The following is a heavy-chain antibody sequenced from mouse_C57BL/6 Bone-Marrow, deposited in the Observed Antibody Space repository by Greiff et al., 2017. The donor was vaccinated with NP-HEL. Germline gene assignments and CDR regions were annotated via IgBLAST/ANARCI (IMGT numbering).Heavy chain of an antibody. J-gene: IGHJ1*03. Sequence: QVQLKQSGAELVKPGASVKVSCKASGYTFTSYWMHWVKQRPGQGLEWIGRIHPSDSDTNYNQKFKGKATLTVDKSSSTAYMQLSSLTSEDSAVYYCARRGGYYRNFDVWGTGTTVTVSS. CDR1: GYTFTSYW. CDR3: ARRGGYYRNFDV. CDR2: IHPSDSDT. D-gene: IGHD2-2*01. V-gene: IGHV1-74*01.